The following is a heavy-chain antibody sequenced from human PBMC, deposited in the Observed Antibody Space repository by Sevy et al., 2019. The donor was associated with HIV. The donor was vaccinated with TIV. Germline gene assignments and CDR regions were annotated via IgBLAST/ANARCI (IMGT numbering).Heavy chain of an antibody. CDR2: MNPNSGDT. Sequence: ASVKVSCKASGYTFTRYEINWVRQATGQGLEWMGWMNPNSGDTGSVQKFLGRVTMTRNTSISTAYMELRSLRSDDTAVYYCARAIGTTVVTPVDYWGQGTLVTVSS. CDR1: GYTFTRYE. J-gene: IGHJ4*02. V-gene: IGHV1-8*01. CDR3: ARAIGTTVVTPVDY. D-gene: IGHD3-10*01.